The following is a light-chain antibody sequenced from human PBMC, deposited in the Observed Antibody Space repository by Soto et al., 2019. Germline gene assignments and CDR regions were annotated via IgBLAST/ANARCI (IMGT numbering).Light chain of an antibody. CDR1: SGHSSNA. CDR2: VSSDGSH. V-gene: IGLV4-69*01. J-gene: IGLJ3*02. Sequence: QLVLTQPPSASASLGASVKLTCILSSGHSSNAIVWHQQQPEQGPRYLMKVSSDGSHSKGDGIPDRFSGSSSGAERYLTISSLQSEDEADYYCQTWGTGIWVFGGGTKLTVL. CDR3: QTWGTGIWV.